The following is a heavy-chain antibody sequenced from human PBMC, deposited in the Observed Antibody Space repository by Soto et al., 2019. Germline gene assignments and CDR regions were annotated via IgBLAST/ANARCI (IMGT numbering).Heavy chain of an antibody. CDR2: ISNDGRSE. Sequence: QVQLVESGGGVVQPGESLRLSCVVSGFTFSNYGLHWVRQAPGKGLEWVAVISNDGRSEYYADSVKGRFTISRDNSKNELYLQMNSLRPEDTAVSYCAKDAMPTVTTVLWYFDLWGRGTLVTVSS. D-gene: IGHD4-17*01. V-gene: IGHV3-30*18. J-gene: IGHJ2*01. CDR3: AKDAMPTVTTVLWYFDL. CDR1: GFTFSNYG.